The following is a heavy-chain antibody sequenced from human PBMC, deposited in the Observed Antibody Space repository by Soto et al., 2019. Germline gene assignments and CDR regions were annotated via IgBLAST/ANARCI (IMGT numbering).Heavy chain of an antibody. V-gene: IGHV4-34*01. CDR2: INHSGST. CDR3: ARHDGFSSGWIFDY. D-gene: IGHD6-19*01. CDR1: GGSISSYY. Sequence: PSETLSLTCTVSGGSISSYYWSRIRQPPGKGLEWIGEINHSGSTNYNPSLKSRVTISVDTSKNQFSLKLSSVTAADTAVYYCARHDGFSSGWIFDYWGHGTLVTFSS. J-gene: IGHJ4*01.